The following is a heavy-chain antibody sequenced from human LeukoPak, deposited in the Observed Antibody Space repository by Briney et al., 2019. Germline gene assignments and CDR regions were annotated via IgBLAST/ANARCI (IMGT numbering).Heavy chain of an antibody. CDR3: ARGPVVPAAMSLFDI. D-gene: IGHD2-2*01. Sequence: SETLSLTCADYGESFSGYYWSWIRQPPGKGLEWIGEINHSGSTNYNPSLKSRVTISVDTSKNQFSLKLSSVTAADTAVYYCARGPVVPAAMSLFDIWGQGTMVTVSS. CDR2: INHSGST. CDR1: GESFSGYY. J-gene: IGHJ3*02. V-gene: IGHV4-34*01.